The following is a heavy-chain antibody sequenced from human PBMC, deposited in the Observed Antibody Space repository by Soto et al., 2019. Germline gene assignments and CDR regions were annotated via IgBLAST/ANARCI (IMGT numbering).Heavy chain of an antibody. CDR1: GFTFSSYA. J-gene: IGHJ4*02. CDR2: ISGSGGST. CDR3: AKENYDYIWGSYRPIFDY. Sequence: GGSLRLSCAASGFTFSSYAMSWVRQAPGKGLEWVSAISGSGGSTYYADSVKGRFTISRDNSKNTLYLQMNSLRAEDTAVYYCAKENYDYIWGSYRPIFDYWGQGTLVTVSS. V-gene: IGHV3-23*01. D-gene: IGHD3-16*02.